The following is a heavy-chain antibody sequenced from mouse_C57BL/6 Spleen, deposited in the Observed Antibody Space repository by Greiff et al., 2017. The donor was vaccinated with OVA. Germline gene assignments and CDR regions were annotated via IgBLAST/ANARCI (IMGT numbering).Heavy chain of an antibody. CDR2: ISDGGSYT. J-gene: IGHJ2*01. CDR3: ASAFYFDY. CDR1: GFTFSSYA. Sequence: DVKLVESGGGLVKPGGSLKLSCAASGFTFSSYAMSWVRQTPEKRLEWVATISDGGSYTYYPDNVKGRFTISRDNAKNNLYLQMSHLKSEDTAMYYCASAFYFDYWGQGTTLTVSS. V-gene: IGHV5-4*03.